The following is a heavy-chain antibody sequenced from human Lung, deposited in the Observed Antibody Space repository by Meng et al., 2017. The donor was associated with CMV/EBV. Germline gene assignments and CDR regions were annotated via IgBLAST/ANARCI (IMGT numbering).Heavy chain of an antibody. Sequence: QVKLVQSGSELKKPGGSVKVSCKASGYTFSTYTKNWVRQAHGRGLEWMGWISTNTGTPTYTQGFTGRFVFSLDTSVSTAYLQISSLKAEDTAVYYCARGGNFDPWGQGTLVTVSS. D-gene: IGHD2/OR15-2a*01. CDR2: ISTNTGTP. J-gene: IGHJ5*02. CDR1: GYTFSTYT. CDR3: ARGGNFDP. V-gene: IGHV7-4-1*02.